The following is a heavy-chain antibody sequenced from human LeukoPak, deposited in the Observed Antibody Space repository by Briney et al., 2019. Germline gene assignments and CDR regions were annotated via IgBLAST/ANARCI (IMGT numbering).Heavy chain of an antibody. V-gene: IGHV4-4*07. Sequence: SETLSLICTVSGGSINSYFWSWIRQPAGKGLEWIGRIYTSGSTNYNPSLKSRVTMSVDTSKNQFSLKLSSVTAADTAVYYCAREAAMVPFDYWGQGTLVTVSS. J-gene: IGHJ4*02. D-gene: IGHD5-18*01. CDR1: GGSINSYF. CDR2: IYTSGST. CDR3: AREAAMVPFDY.